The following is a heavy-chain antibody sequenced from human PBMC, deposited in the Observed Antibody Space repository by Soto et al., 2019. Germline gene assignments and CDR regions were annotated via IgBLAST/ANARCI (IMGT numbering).Heavy chain of an antibody. V-gene: IGHV3-23*01. CDR3: AKVPVAAAAIPSSSPFDC. CDR1: GFTFSSYA. Sequence: EVQLLESGGGLVQPGESLRLSCAVSGFTFSSYAMTWVRRVPGKGLEWVSGISASGGSPYYADSVKGRFTISRDNSKNTLYLQMNSLGVDDTAVYYCAKVPVAAAAIPSSSPFDCWGQGTLVTVSS. J-gene: IGHJ4*02. CDR2: ISASGGSP. D-gene: IGHD2-15*01.